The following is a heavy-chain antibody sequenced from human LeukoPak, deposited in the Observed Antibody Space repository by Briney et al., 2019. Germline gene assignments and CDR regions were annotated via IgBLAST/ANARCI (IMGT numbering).Heavy chain of an antibody. CDR2: IDPSDSYT. D-gene: IGHD6-13*01. CDR1: AFTFTNYA. Sequence: GGSLRLSCPASAFTFTNYAMNWVRQAPGKGLEWMGRIDPSDSYTNYSPSFQGHVTISADKSISTAYLQWSSLKASDTTMYYCARSGRYSSSPTVIWGQGTMVTVSS. V-gene: IGHV5-10-1*01. CDR3: ARSGRYSSSPTVI. J-gene: IGHJ3*02.